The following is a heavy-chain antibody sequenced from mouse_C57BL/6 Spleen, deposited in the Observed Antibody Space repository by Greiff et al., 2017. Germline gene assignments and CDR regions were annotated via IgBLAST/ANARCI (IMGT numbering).Heavy chain of an antibody. Sequence: EVQLVESGGGLVKPGGSLKLSCAASGFTFSSYAMSWVRQTPEKRLEWVATISDGGSYTNYPDNVKGRVTVSRDNATNNLYLQMSHLTSEDTAMYYCARDGDYAMDYWGQVTSVTVSS. CDR1: GFTFSSYA. J-gene: IGHJ4*01. V-gene: IGHV5-4*01. CDR3: ARDGDYAMDY. CDR2: ISDGGSYT.